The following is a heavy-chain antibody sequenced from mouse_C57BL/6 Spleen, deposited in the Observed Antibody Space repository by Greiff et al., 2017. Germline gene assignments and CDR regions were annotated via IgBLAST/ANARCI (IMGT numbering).Heavy chain of an antibody. CDR3: TRGKNGTYDY. CDR2: ISSGGDYT. J-gene: IGHJ2*01. V-gene: IGHV5-9-1*02. Sequence: EVHLLESGEGLVKPGGSLKLSCAASGFTFSSYAMSWVRQTPEKRLEWVAYISSGGDYTYYADTVKGRFTISRDTARNTLYLQMSSLKSEDTAMYYCTRGKNGTYDYWGQGTTLTVSS. CDR1: GFTFSSYA. D-gene: IGHD4-1*01.